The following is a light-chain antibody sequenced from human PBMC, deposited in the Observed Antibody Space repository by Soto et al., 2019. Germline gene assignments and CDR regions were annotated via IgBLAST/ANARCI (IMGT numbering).Light chain of an antibody. V-gene: IGKV3-11*01. CDR3: QQRSNRPPTWT. CDR2: DAS. CDR1: QSVSSY. Sequence: EIVLTQSPATLSLSPGERATLSCRASQSVSSYLAWYQQKPGQAPRLLIHDASTRATGIPARFSGSGSGTDFTLTISSLEPDDFAVDYCQQRSNRPPTWTFGQGTKVEIK. J-gene: IGKJ1*01.